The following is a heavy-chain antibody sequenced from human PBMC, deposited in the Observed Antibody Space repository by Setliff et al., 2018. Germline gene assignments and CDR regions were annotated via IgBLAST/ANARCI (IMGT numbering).Heavy chain of an antibody. Sequence: GGSLRLSCAASGLTFSSYTMNWVRQAPGQGLEWVSSLDTSSTWIYYADSVKGRFTISRDNAENSLYLQMNSLRSEDTAVYYCARSESCGSTHCSPYDYWGQGTLVTVSS. CDR2: LDTSSTWI. CDR1: GLTFSSYT. V-gene: IGHV3-21*01. D-gene: IGHD2-2*01. CDR3: ARSESCGSTHCSPYDY. J-gene: IGHJ4*02.